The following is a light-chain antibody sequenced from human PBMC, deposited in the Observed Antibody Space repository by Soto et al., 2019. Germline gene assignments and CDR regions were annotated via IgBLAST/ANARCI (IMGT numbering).Light chain of an antibody. Sequence: EIQMTQSPSSLSVSVGDRVTITCQASRDIRDFLNWYQQKPGKAPKLLIFDASHLEEGVPPRLSGSGSGTDFTFAISSVQPEDVATYYCQHYDNLPPYIFGQGTKLDIK. V-gene: IGKV1-33*01. CDR2: DAS. CDR3: QHYDNLPPYI. CDR1: RDIRDF. J-gene: IGKJ2*01.